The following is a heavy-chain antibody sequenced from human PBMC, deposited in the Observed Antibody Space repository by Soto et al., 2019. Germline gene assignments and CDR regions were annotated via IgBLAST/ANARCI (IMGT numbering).Heavy chain of an antibody. J-gene: IGHJ3*02. CDR3: AKDQRFSAEYGDYWACSAIDM. CDR2: ISGTGSRT. V-gene: IGHV3-23*01. CDR1: ELTFSNYA. Sequence: EVQLLESGGGLVQPGGSLRLSCAASELTFSNYAVSWVRQASEKGLEWVSIISGTGSRTSYADSVEDRIATSRDNSKNTVYLQMNNLRAEETAIYYCAKDQRFSAEYGDYWACSAIDMWGQGTMVTVSS. D-gene: IGHD4-17*01.